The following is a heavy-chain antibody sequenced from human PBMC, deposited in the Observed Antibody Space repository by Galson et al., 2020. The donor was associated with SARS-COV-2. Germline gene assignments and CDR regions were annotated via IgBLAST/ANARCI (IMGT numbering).Heavy chain of an antibody. D-gene: IGHD6-13*01. Sequence: KIGESLKISCAASGFTFSNYYMSWIRQAPGKGLEWVSYISSRGSTIYYADSAKGQFTISRDNAKNSLYLQMNSLRAEDTAVYYCARDQAAACGYYYYGMDVWGQGTTVTVSS. CDR1: GFTFSNYY. V-gene: IGHV3-11*01. J-gene: IGHJ6*02. CDR2: ISSRGSTI. CDR3: ARDQAAACGYYYYGMDV.